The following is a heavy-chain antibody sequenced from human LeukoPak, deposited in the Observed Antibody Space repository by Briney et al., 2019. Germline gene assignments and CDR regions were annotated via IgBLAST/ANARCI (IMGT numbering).Heavy chain of an antibody. CDR1: GGSFSGYY. Sequence: PSETLSLTCAVYGGSFSGYYWSWIRQPPGKGLEWIGEINHSGSTNYNPSLKSRVTISVDTSKNQFSLKLSSATAADTAVYYCARGVVGVVVPAAAYYFDYWGQGTLVTVSS. CDR2: INHSGST. V-gene: IGHV4-34*01. D-gene: IGHD2-2*01. CDR3: ARGVVGVVVPAAAYYFDY. J-gene: IGHJ4*02.